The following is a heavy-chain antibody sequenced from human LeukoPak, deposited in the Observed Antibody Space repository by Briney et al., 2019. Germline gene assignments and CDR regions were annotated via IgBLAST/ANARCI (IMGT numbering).Heavy chain of an antibody. D-gene: IGHD6-19*01. Sequence: GGSLRLSCAASGFTLSSYDMHWVRQGTGKGLEWVATFGTAGDTYYAGSVKGRFTVSRENAENSFYLQMNSLRGGDTAVYYCARESVLAVAARDYYHGMDVWGQGTTVTVSS. CDR1: GFTLSSYD. CDR2: FGTAGDT. V-gene: IGHV3-13*01. CDR3: ARESVLAVAARDYYHGMDV. J-gene: IGHJ6*02.